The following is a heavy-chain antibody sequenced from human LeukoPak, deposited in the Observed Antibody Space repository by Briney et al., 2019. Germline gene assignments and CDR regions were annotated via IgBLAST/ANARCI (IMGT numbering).Heavy chain of an antibody. D-gene: IGHD1-20*01. CDR2: ISAYNGNT. Sequence: GASVKVSCKASGYTFTSYGISWVRQAPGQGLEWMGWISAYNGNTNYAQKLQGRVTMTTDTSTSTAYMELRSLRSDDTAVYYCARNEVVTGTTSFYYGMDVWGQGTTVTVSS. CDR1: GYTFTSYG. V-gene: IGHV1-18*01. J-gene: IGHJ6*02. CDR3: ARNEVVTGTTSFYYGMDV.